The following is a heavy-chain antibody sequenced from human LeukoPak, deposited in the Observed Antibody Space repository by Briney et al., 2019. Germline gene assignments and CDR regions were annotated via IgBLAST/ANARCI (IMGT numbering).Heavy chain of an antibody. CDR3: ARKGYCSGSSCYSGYYYGMDV. CDR1: GFTFSSYA. J-gene: IGHJ6*02. CDR2: ISSSSSTI. Sequence: PGGSLRLSCAASGFTFSSYAMTWVRQAPGKGLEWVSYISSSSSTIYYADSVKGRFTISRDNAKNSLYLQMNSLRAEDTAVYYCARKGYCSGSSCYSGYYYGMDVWGQGTTVTVSS. V-gene: IGHV3-48*04. D-gene: IGHD2-15*01.